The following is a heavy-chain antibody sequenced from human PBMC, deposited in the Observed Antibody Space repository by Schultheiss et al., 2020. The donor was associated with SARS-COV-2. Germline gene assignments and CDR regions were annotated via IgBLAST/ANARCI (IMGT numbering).Heavy chain of an antibody. Sequence: GGSLKLSCAASGFAVSTKYMNWVRQAPGKGLEWVSVIYSVGATYYADSVKGRFTISRDTSKNMVYLQMNTVRAEDTAVYYCAGEGGSSGGNFDYWGQGTLVTVSS. CDR2: IYSVGAT. D-gene: IGHD3-16*01. J-gene: IGHJ4*02. CDR1: GFAVSTKY. V-gene: IGHV3-53*01. CDR3: AGEGGSSGGNFDY.